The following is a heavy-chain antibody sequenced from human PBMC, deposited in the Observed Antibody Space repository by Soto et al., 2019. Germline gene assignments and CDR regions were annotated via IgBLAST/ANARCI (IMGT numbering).Heavy chain of an antibody. CDR1: GFTFSSYW. CDR2: IKQDGSEK. Sequence: GGSLRLSCAASGFTFSSYWMSWVRQAPGKGLEWVANIKQDGSEKYYVDSVKGRFTISRDNAKNSLYLQMNSLRAEDTAVYYCATIRGGGYDHFDYWGQGTLVTVSS. J-gene: IGHJ4*02. D-gene: IGHD5-12*01. CDR3: ATIRGGGYDHFDY. V-gene: IGHV3-7*03.